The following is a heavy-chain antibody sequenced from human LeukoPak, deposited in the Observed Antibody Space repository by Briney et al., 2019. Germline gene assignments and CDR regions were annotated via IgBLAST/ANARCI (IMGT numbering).Heavy chain of an antibody. CDR2: ISAYNDNT. Sequence: ASVKVSCKASGYTFTSYGISWVRQAPGQGLEWMGWISAYNDNTNYTQKLQGRVTMTTGTSTSTAYMELRSLRSDDTAVYYCARDWVSLRGYYYGMDVWGQGTTVTVSS. CDR3: ARDWVSLRGYYYGMDV. J-gene: IGHJ6*02. V-gene: IGHV1-18*01. CDR1: GYTFTSYG. D-gene: IGHD5/OR15-5a*01.